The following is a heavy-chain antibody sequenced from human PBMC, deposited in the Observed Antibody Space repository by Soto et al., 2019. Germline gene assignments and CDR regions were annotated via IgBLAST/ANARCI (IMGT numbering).Heavy chain of an antibody. CDR1: GGSISSYY. J-gene: IGHJ4*02. CDR3: ARSYPGYSSSWPDY. CDR2: IYYSGST. V-gene: IGHV4-59*01. Sequence: KTSETLSLTCTVSGGSISSYYWSWIRQPPGKGLEWIGYIYYSGSTNYNPSLKSRVTISVDTSKNQFSLKLSSETAADTAVYYCARSYPGYSSSWPDYWGQGTLVAVSS. D-gene: IGHD6-13*01.